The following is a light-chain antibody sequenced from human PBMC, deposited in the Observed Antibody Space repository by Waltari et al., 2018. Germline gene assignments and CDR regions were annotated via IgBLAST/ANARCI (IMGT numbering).Light chain of an antibody. Sequence: DIVMTQSPDSLAVSLGERAAINCKSSQTVLYSSNNKNYLAWYQQKPGQPPKLLIYWASTRESGVPDRFRGSGSGTHFTLTISSLQAEDVAVYYCQQYYSSVTFGGGTKVEIK. V-gene: IGKV4-1*01. CDR1: QTVLYSSNNKNY. CDR2: WAS. CDR3: QQYYSSVT. J-gene: IGKJ4*01.